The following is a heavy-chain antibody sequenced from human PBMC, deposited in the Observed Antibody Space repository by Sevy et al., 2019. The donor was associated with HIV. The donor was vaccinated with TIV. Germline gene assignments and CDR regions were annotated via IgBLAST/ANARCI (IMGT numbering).Heavy chain of an antibody. Sequence: GGSLRLSCAASGFTFSSYWMHWVRQAPGKGQVWVSRINSDGSSTRYADSVKGRFTISRDNAKNTLYLQMNSLRAEDTAVYYCARRNYYYYMDVWGKGTRVTVSS. CDR3: ARRNYYYYMDV. CDR2: INSDGSST. J-gene: IGHJ6*03. CDR1: GFTFSSYW. V-gene: IGHV3-74*01.